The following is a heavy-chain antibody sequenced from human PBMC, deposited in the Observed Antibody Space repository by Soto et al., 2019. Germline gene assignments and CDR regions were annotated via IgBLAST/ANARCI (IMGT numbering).Heavy chain of an antibody. J-gene: IGHJ4*02. V-gene: IGHV4-59*01. D-gene: IGHD5-18*01. CDR3: ASAPPAMVSPNI. CDR1: GGSISSYS. Sequence: SETLSLTCTVSGGSISSYSWSWIRQPPGKGLEWIGYVYYSGGTNYNPSLKSRVTISLDPSKNQVSLRLNSVTAADTAVYYCASAPPAMVSPNIWGQGTLVTVPS. CDR2: VYYSGGT.